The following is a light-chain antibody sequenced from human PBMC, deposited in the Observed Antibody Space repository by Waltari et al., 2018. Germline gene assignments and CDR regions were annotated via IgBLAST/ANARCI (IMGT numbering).Light chain of an antibody. CDR1: QSVLYNSNSKNY. J-gene: IGKJ2*01. V-gene: IGKV4-1*01. CDR2: WAS. CDR3: QQYYNIPRT. Sequence: DIVMTQSPDSLALSLGERATIKCKSSQSVLYNSNSKNYLAWYQQKPGQPPKLLISWASTRESGVPDLFSGSGSGTDFTLIISNLQAEDVAVYYCQQYYNIPRTFGQGTKLEI.